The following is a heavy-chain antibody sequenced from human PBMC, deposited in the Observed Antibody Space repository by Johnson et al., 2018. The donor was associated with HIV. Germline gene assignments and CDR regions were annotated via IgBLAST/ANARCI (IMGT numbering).Heavy chain of an antibody. CDR3: ARGFDYYDSSGNKGLPGAFDI. CDR1: GFTFSSYA. Sequence: VQLVESGGGVVQPGGSLRLSCAASGFTFSSYAMSWVRQAPGKGLEWVSGIYWNGGSIGYADSVKGRFTISRDNAKNSLYLQMNSLRAEDTALYYCARGFDYYDSSGNKGLPGAFDIWGQGTMVTVSS. J-gene: IGHJ3*02. CDR2: IYWNGGSI. D-gene: IGHD3-22*01. V-gene: IGHV3-20*04.